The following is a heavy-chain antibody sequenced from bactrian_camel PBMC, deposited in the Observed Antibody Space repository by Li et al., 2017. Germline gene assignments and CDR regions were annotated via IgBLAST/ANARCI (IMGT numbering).Heavy chain of an antibody. Sequence: HVQLVESGGGSVQAGETLRLACTVSSLTFDDSDMGWYRQAPGNECELVSTTSNDVNTYYADSVKGRFTISRDSAKNTVYLQMNNLKSEDTALYYCAKALGGGSYYTGEHGYWGQGTQVTVS. J-gene: IGHJ4*01. D-gene: IGHD2*01. CDR3: AKALGGGSYYTGEHGY. V-gene: IGHV3S55*01. CDR2: TSNDVNT. CDR1: SLTFDDSD.